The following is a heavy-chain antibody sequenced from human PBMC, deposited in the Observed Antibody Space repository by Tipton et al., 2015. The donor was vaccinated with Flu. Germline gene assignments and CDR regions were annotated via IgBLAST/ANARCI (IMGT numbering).Heavy chain of an antibody. J-gene: IGHJ4*02. D-gene: IGHD1-1*01. CDR2: IYHSGST. V-gene: IGHV4-4*02. Sequence: TLSLTCAVSGGSISSSNWWSWVRPPPGKGLEWIGEIYHSGSTNYNPSLKSRVTISVDKSKNQFSLKLSSVTAADTAVYYCACSGDTTGTRAVDYWGQGTLVTVSS. CDR1: GGSISSSNW. CDR3: ACSGDTTGTRAVDY.